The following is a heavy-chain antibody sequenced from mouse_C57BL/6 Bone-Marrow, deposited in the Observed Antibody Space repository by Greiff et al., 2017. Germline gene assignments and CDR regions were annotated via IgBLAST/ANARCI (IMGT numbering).Heavy chain of an antibody. Sequence: QVQLQQPGAELVRPGSSVKLSCKASGYTFTSYWMDWVKQRPGQGLEWIGNIYPSDSETHYNQKFKDKATLTVDKSSSTAYMQLSSLTSEDSAVYYCARSPYYGSSYGGFDYWGQGTTLTVSS. CDR1: GYTFTSYW. V-gene: IGHV1-61*01. CDR2: IYPSDSET. CDR3: ARSPYYGSSYGGFDY. D-gene: IGHD1-1*01. J-gene: IGHJ2*01.